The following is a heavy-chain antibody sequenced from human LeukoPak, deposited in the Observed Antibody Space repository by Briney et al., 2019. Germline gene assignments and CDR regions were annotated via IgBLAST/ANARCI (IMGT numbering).Heavy chain of an antibody. J-gene: IGHJ6*03. Sequence: SQTLSLTCAVSGDFMSSGDYSWSWIRQPPGKGLDWIGFLYYNGNTYYNSSLKSRVSISVDTSKNQFSLTLTSVTAADTAVYYCARVTESYGSGRRHNYYYYYMDVWGKGTTVTISS. V-gene: IGHV4-30-4*07. CDR3: ARVTESYGSGRRHNYYYYYMDV. CDR1: GDFMSSGDYS. D-gene: IGHD3-10*01. CDR2: LYYNGNT.